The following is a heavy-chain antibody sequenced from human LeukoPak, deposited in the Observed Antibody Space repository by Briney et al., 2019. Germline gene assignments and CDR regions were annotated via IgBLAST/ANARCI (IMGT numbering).Heavy chain of an antibody. CDR2: QYYSGSA. V-gene: IGHV4-39*01. Sequence: SESLSLTCTVSGGSISSSSSYWGWIRQPPGKGLEWIGSQYYSGSAFYNPSLKSRVTISADTSKNQFSLNLSSVTAADTAVYYCARLDSSWSYAMDVWGQGTTV. J-gene: IGHJ6*02. CDR1: GGSISSSSSY. D-gene: IGHD6-13*01. CDR3: ARLDSSWSYAMDV.